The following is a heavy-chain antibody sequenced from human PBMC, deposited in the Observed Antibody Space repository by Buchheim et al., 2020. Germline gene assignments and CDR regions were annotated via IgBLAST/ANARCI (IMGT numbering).Heavy chain of an antibody. CDR3: ARGADSATFYPPDY. Sequence: QVHLVQSGAEVKKPGASVRVSCKASGNTFSSHHVHWVRQAPGQGLEWLGIMDPGGGSTINAQKFQGRVTMTRDKSTSTVYIVLSSLTSDDTAVYFCARGADSATFYPPDYWGQGTL. D-gene: IGHD1-26*01. CDR2: MDPGGGST. CDR1: GNTFSSHH. V-gene: IGHV1-46*03. J-gene: IGHJ4*02.